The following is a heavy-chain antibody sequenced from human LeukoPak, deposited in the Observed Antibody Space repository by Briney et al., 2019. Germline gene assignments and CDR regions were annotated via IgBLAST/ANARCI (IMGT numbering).Heavy chain of an antibody. CDR1: GFTFSSYG. V-gene: IGHV3-23*01. CDR2: ISASGGST. D-gene: IGHD6-13*01. J-gene: IGHJ1*01. CDR3: ATWGIAAAGYQPDREYFQH. Sequence: GGSLRLSCAASGFTFSSYGRSWVRQAPGKGLEWVSAISASGGSTYYADSVKGRFTISRDNSKNTLYLQMNSLRAEDTAVYYCATWGIAAAGYQPDREYFQHWGQGTLVTVSS.